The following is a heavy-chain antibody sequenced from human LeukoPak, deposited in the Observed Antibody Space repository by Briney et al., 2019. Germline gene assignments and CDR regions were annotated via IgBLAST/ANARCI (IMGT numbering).Heavy chain of an antibody. CDR3: ARGPKYSSGWPRGYYYYGMDV. D-gene: IGHD6-19*01. CDR1: GGTFSSYA. Sequence: ASVKVSCKASGGTFSSYAISWVRQAPGQGLEWMGRIIPILGIANYAQKFQGRVTITADKSTSTAYMELSSLRSEDTAVYYCARGPKYSSGWPRGYYYYGMDVWGQGTTVTVSS. J-gene: IGHJ6*02. V-gene: IGHV1-69*04. CDR2: IIPILGIA.